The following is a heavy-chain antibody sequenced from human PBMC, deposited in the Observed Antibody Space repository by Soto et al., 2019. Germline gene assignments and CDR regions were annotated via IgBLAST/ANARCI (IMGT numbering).Heavy chain of an antibody. V-gene: IGHV1-69*13. CDR3: ARVRTPNYYDSSGFFDY. D-gene: IGHD3-22*01. J-gene: IGHJ4*02. CDR1: GGTFSSYA. CDR2: IIPIFGTA. Sequence: ASVKVSCKAAGGTFSSYAISWVRQAPGQGLEWMGGIIPIFGTANYAQKFQGRVTITADESTSTAYMELSSLRSEDTAVYYCARVRTPNYYDSSGFFDYWGQGTLVTVYS.